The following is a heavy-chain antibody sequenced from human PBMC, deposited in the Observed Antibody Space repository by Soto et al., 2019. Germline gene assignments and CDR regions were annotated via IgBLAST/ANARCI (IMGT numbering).Heavy chain of an antibody. Sequence: QVQLVQSGAEVKKHGASVKVSCKAYGYTFSSYAMHWVRQAPGQRLEWMGWINAGNGNTKYSQKLQGRVTITRDTSASTAYMELSSLRSEDTAVYYCARDKEWELPSFDYWGQGTLVTVSS. D-gene: IGHD1-26*01. CDR1: GYTFSSYA. CDR3: ARDKEWELPSFDY. V-gene: IGHV1-3*01. CDR2: INAGNGNT. J-gene: IGHJ4*02.